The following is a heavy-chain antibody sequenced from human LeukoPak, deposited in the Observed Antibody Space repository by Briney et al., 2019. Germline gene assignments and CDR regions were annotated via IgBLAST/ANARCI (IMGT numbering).Heavy chain of an antibody. D-gene: IGHD5-18*01. CDR2: ISYDGSNK. CDR1: GFTLSSYA. CDR3: AGVDAAMPDAFDI. J-gene: IGHJ3*02. V-gene: IGHV3-30*04. Sequence: AGGSLRLSCAASGFTLSSYAMHWVRQAPGKGLEWVAAISYDGSNKYSADSVKGRFTISRDNSKNTLYLQMSSLRANDTALYYCAGVDAAMPDAFDIWGQGTTVTVSS.